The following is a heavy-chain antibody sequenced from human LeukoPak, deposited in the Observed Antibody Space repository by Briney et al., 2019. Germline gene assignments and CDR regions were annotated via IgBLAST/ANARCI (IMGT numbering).Heavy chain of an antibody. Sequence: SETLSLTCAVYGGSLSGYYWSWIRQPPGKGLEWIGEINHSGSTNYNPSLKSRVTISVDTSKNQFSLKLSSVTAADTAVYYCARGGPVGSSLDYWGQGTLVTVSS. CDR2: INHSGST. CDR1: GGSLSGYY. V-gene: IGHV4-34*01. D-gene: IGHD6-13*01. CDR3: ARGGPVGSSLDY. J-gene: IGHJ4*02.